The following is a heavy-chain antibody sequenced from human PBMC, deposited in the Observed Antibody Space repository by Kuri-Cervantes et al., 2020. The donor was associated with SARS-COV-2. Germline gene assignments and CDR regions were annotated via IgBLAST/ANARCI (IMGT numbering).Heavy chain of an antibody. D-gene: IGHD3-3*01. CDR2: IYSGGST. V-gene: IGHV3-53*01. CDR1: GFTVSSNY. CDR3: ARDHYDFWSGYFFDY. Sequence: GGSLRLSCAASGFTVSSNYMSWVRQAPGKGLEWVSVIYSGGSTYYADSVKGRFTISRDNSKNTLYLQMNSLRAEDTAVYYCARDHYDFWSGYFFDYWGQGTLVTVSS. J-gene: IGHJ4*02.